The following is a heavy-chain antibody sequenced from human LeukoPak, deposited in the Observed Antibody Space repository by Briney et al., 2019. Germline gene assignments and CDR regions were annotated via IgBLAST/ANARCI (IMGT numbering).Heavy chain of an antibody. CDR1: GGSFSGYY. D-gene: IGHD6-19*01. V-gene: IGHV4-34*01. J-gene: IGHJ5*02. Sequence: PSETLSLTCAVYGGSFSGYYWSWIRQPPGKGLEWIGSIYYSGSTYYNPSLKSRVTISVDTSKNQFSLKLNSVTAADTAVYYCVRGRYSSGWFKDKNWFDPWGQGIPVTVSS. CDR2: IYYSGST. CDR3: VRGRYSSGWFKDKNWFDP.